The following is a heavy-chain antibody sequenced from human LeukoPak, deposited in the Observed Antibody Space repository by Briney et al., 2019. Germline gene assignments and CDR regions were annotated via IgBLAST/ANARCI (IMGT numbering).Heavy chain of an antibody. J-gene: IGHJ5*02. CDR3: ARVGLRGPARFDP. CDR2: IYYSGST. V-gene: IGHV4-39*07. D-gene: IGHD4-17*01. Sequence: SETLSLTCTVSGGSISSSSYYWGWIRQPPGKGLEWIGSIYYSGSTYYNPSLKSRVTISVDTSKNQFSLKLSSVTAADTAVYYCARVGLRGPARFDPWGQGTLVTVSS. CDR1: GGSISSSSYY.